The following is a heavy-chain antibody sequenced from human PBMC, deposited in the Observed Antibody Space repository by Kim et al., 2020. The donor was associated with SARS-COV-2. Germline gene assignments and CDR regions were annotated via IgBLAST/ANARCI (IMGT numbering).Heavy chain of an antibody. CDR1: GGSISSYY. V-gene: IGHV4-59*01. J-gene: IGHJ4*02. Sequence: SETLSLTCTVSGGSISSYYWSWIRQPPGKGLEWIGYIYYSGSTNYNPSLKSRVTISVDTSKNQFSLKLSSVTAADTAVYYCASLDILTGYYFDYWGQGTLVTVSS. D-gene: IGHD3-9*01. CDR2: IYYSGST. CDR3: ASLDILTGYYFDY.